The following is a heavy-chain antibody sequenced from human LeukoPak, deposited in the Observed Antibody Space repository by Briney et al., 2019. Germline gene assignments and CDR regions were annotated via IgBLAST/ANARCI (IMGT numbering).Heavy chain of an antibody. CDR3: AISTYYYDSTPDY. CDR2: IYSGGST. Sequence: GGSLRLSCAASGFTVSSNYMSWVRQAPGKGLEWVSVIYSGGSTYYADSVKGRFTISRHNSKNTLYLQMNSLRAEDTAVYYCAISTYYYDSTPDYWGQGTLVTVSS. D-gene: IGHD3-22*01. J-gene: IGHJ4*02. V-gene: IGHV3-53*04. CDR1: GFTVSSNY.